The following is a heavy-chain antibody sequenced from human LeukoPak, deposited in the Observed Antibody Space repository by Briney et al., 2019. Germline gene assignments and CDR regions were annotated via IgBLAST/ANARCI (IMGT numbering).Heavy chain of an antibody. CDR3: ARRRRSLAVAGGYFDY. V-gene: IGHV4-4*02. J-gene: IGHJ4*02. D-gene: IGHD6-19*01. CDR1: GGSISSSNW. CDR2: IYHTGST. Sequence: SWTVSLTCAVSGGSISSSNWWSWVRQPPGKGLEWIGEIYHTGSTNYNPSLKSRVIISVDKSKNQFSLKLSSVTAADTAVYYCARRRRSLAVAGGYFDYWGQGTLVTVSS.